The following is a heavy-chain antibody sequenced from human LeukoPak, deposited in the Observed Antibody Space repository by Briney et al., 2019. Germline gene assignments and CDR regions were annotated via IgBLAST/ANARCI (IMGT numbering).Heavy chain of an antibody. D-gene: IGHD3-3*01. J-gene: IGHJ4*02. V-gene: IGHV3-7*01. Sequence: GGSLRLSCAAASGFTLSSYWMNWVRQAPGKGLEWVANIKQDGTEKYYVASVKGRFTISRDNAKNSLYLQMNNLRAEDTAVYYCARGHYDHAWGRGTLVTVSS. CDR3: ARGHYDHA. CDR1: GFTLSSYW. CDR2: IKQDGTEK.